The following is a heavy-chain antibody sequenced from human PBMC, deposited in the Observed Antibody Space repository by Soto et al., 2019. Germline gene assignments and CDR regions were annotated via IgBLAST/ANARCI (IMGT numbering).Heavy chain of an antibody. Sequence: QVQLQESGPGLVKPSQTLSLTCTVSGGSISSGGYYWSWIRQHPGKGLEWIGYIYYSGSTYYNPSLKSRVTISVDTSKNQFSLKLSSVTAADTAVYYCARSRITMIVVVIPPWYFDLWGRGTLVIVSS. CDR1: GGSISSGGYY. CDR3: ARSRITMIVVVIPPWYFDL. J-gene: IGHJ2*01. V-gene: IGHV4-31*03. CDR2: IYYSGST. D-gene: IGHD3-22*01.